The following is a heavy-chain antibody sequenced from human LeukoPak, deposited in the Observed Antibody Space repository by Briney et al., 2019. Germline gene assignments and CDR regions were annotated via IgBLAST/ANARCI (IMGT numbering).Heavy chain of an antibody. Sequence: PGGSLRLSCAASGFTFCSYSMNWVRKAPGKGVEWVSSISNSGSYIYYADSVKGRFTISRDNAKNSLYLQMNSLRAEDTAVYYCANHLACGSTSCPPFDYWGQGTLVTVSS. CDR1: GFTFCSYS. CDR2: ISNSGSYI. V-gene: IGHV3-21*01. CDR3: ANHLACGSTSCPPFDY. J-gene: IGHJ4*02. D-gene: IGHD2-2*01.